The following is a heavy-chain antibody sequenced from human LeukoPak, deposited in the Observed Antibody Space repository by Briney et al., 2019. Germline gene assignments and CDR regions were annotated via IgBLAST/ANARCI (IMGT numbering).Heavy chain of an antibody. CDR3: ARDGYSGYNYFDY. V-gene: IGHV4-4*02. D-gene: IGHD5-12*01. CDR1: GGSISSSHW. J-gene: IGHJ4*02. CDR2: IYHSGST. Sequence: SETLSLTCAVSGGSISSSHWWSWVRQPPGKGLEWIGEIYHSGSTNYNPSLKSRVTISVDKSKNQFSLKLSSVTAADTAVYYCARDGYSGYNYFDYWGQGTLVTVSS.